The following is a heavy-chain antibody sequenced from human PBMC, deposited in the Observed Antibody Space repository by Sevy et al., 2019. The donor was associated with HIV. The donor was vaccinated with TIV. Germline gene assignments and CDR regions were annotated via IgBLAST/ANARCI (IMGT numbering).Heavy chain of an antibody. CDR2: IHYSGST. D-gene: IGHD4-4*01. V-gene: IGHV4-31*03. Sequence: SQILSLTCTVSGGSISSGGYYWNWIRQHPGEGLEWIGHIHYSGSTYYNPSLMSRVTMSVDTSKNQFSLKVTSVTDADTAVYYCARSKAFSGLDYWGQGTLVTVSS. CDR3: ARSKAFSGLDY. CDR1: GGSISSGGYY. J-gene: IGHJ4*02.